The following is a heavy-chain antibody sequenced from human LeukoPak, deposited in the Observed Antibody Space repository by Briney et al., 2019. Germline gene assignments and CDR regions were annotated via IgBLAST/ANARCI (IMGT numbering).Heavy chain of an antibody. CDR2: IKSKADGGTT. J-gene: IGHJ4*02. CDR1: GFTFSNAW. Sequence: GGSLRLSCAASGFTFSNAWMSWVRQAPGKGLEWVGRIKSKADGGTTDYAAPVKGRFTISRDDSENTLYLQMNSLKTEDTAVYYCTSESITMLRGLIITEVYWGQGTPVTVSS. V-gene: IGHV3-15*01. D-gene: IGHD3-10*01. CDR3: TSESITMLRGLIITEVY.